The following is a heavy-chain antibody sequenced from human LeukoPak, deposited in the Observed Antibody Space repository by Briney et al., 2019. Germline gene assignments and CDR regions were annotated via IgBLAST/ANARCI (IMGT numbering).Heavy chain of an antibody. Sequence: GGSLRLSCAASGSTVSSNYMNWVRQAPGKGLEWVSVIYNGGGTYYADSAKGRFTISRDDSKNTLYLQMNSLRAEDTAVYYCTRAVSGGRWDWGQGTLVTVSS. J-gene: IGHJ4*02. CDR1: GSTVSSNY. D-gene: IGHD6-19*01. CDR2: IYNGGGT. V-gene: IGHV3-53*01. CDR3: TRAVSGGRWD.